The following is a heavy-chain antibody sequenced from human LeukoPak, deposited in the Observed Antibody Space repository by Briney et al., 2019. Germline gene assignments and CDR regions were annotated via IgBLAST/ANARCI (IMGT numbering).Heavy chain of an antibody. J-gene: IGHJ3*02. Sequence: ASVKVSCKASGYTFTSYGISWARQAPGKGLEWMGGFDPEDGETIYAQKFQGRVTMTEDTSTDTAYMELSSLRSEDTAVYYCASSSGYSRGGAFDIWGQGTMVTVSS. V-gene: IGHV1-24*01. CDR3: ASSSGYSRGGAFDI. D-gene: IGHD3-22*01. CDR2: FDPEDGET. CDR1: GYTFTSYG.